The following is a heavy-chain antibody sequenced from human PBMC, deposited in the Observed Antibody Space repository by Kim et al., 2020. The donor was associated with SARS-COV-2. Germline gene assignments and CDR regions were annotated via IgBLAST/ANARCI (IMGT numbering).Heavy chain of an antibody. CDR3: ARGAVAGT. Sequence: SGVTNYNPPIKSRVTVSVDASKTQFSRKLSSVTAADTAVYYCARGAVAGTWGQGTLVTVSS. CDR2: SGVT. V-gene: IGHV4-59*09. D-gene: IGHD6-19*01. J-gene: IGHJ4*02.